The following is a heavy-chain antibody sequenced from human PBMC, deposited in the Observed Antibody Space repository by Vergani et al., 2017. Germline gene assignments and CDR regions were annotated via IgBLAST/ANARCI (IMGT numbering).Heavy chain of an antibody. CDR3: TRSECSGTTCYGHYFDL. J-gene: IGHJ4*01. CDR2: IKQDGSEK. Sequence: EVHLVESGGGLVQPGGSLRLSCAASGFTFSSYWMTWVRQAPGKGLEWVANIKQDGSEKSYVDSVKGRFTISRDNAKNSLYLQMNSLRAEDTAVYYCTRSECSGTTCYGHYFDLWGHGILVTVSS. CDR1: GFTFSSYW. V-gene: IGHV3-7*01. D-gene: IGHD2-15*01.